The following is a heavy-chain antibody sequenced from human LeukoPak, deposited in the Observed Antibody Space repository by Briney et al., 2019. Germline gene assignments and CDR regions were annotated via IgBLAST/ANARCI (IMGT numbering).Heavy chain of an antibody. V-gene: IGHV3-74*01. D-gene: IGHD3-10*01. CDR3: ARVMEYYYYYMDV. CDR1: GFTFSTYT. Sequence: GGSLRLSCAASGFTFSTYTMNWVRQAPGKGPVWVSRIKTDGSITDYADFVKGRFTISRDNAKNTLYLQMNSLRAEDTAVYYCARVMEYYYYYMDVWGKGTTVTISS. CDR2: IKTDGSIT. J-gene: IGHJ6*03.